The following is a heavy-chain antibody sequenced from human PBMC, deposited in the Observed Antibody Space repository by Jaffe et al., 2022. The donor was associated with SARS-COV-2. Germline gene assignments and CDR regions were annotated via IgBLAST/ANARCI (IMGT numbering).Heavy chain of an antibody. D-gene: IGHD5-18*01. CDR1: GGSISSSSYY. J-gene: IGHJ6*02. Sequence: QLQLQESGPGLVKPSETLSLTCTVSGGSISSSSYYWGWIRQPPGKGLEWIGSIYYSGSTYYNPSLKSRVTISVDTSKNQFSLKLSSVTAADTAVYYCARRRYSYTDIYYYYGMDVWGQGTTVTVSS. V-gene: IGHV4-39*01. CDR3: ARRRYSYTDIYYYYGMDV. CDR2: IYYSGST.